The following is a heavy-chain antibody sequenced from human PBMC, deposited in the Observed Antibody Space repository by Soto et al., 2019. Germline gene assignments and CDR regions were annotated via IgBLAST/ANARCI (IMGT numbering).Heavy chain of an antibody. J-gene: IGHJ4*02. CDR3: ARQADIVVVVAATNFDY. D-gene: IGHD2-15*01. CDR2: IYYSGST. V-gene: IGHV4-39*01. Sequence: PSETLSLTCTFSGGSISSSSYYLGWIRQPPGKGLEWIGSIYYSGSTYYNPSLKSRVTISVDTSKNQFSLKLSSVTAADTAVYYCARQADIVVVVAATNFDYWGQGTLVTVSS. CDR1: GGSISSSSYY.